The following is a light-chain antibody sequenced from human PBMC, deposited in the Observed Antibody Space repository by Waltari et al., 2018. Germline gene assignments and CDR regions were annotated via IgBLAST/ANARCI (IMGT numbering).Light chain of an antibody. CDR3: CSYAGTPRVV. J-gene: IGLJ2*01. CDR2: EFN. CDR1: NNDLGSYNL. Sequence: QSALTQPASVSGSPGQSITISCTGTNNDLGSYNLVSWYQQHPIKAPKVIIFEFNKRPSVFSNRFSGAKSGNTASLTVSGLHPEDEADYYCCSYAGTPRVVFGGGTKLTVL. V-gene: IGLV2-23*02.